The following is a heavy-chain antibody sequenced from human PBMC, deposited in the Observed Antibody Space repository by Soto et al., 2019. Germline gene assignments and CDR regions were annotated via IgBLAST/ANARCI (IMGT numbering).Heavy chain of an antibody. CDR2: ISYAGGTT. Sequence: PGGSLRLSCAASGFTFSNYAMHWVRQAPGKGLEYVSAISYAGGTTYNANSVKGRFTISRDNSKNTLYLQMDSLRTEDMAVYYCARGAGGSYSALLSYWGQGTLVTVSS. CDR3: ARGAGGSYSALLSY. J-gene: IGHJ4*02. CDR1: GFTFSNYA. D-gene: IGHD1-26*01. V-gene: IGHV3-64*01.